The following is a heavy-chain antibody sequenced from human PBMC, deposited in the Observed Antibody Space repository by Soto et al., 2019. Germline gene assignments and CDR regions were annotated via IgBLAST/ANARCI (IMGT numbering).Heavy chain of an antibody. D-gene: IGHD2-15*01. CDR1: GYIFDTYG. V-gene: IGHV1-18*01. CDR2: ITPNNGDT. Sequence: QVHLLQSGAEVKKPGASVKVSCKASGYIFDTYGISWVRQAPGQGLEWLGWITPNNGDTNYAQKVQGRITLTSDTSTSTSHMQPRKLGSDATAMYYCARMGTCISGRCYSRPLDFRGQGTMVSVSS. J-gene: IGHJ4*02. CDR3: ARMGTCISGRCYSRPLDF.